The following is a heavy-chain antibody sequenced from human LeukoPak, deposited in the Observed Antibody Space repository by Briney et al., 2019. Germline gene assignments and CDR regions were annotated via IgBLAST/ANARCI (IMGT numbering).Heavy chain of an antibody. V-gene: IGHV4-4*07. CDR3: ARASYYESRNNIAFDI. J-gene: IGHJ3*02. CDR2: INPSGST. Sequence: PSETLSLTCTVSGGSISSYYWSWIRQPAGKGLEWIGRINPSGSTKNNPSLKSRVTMSLDTRKNQLSLNLGSVTAADTAVYYCARASYYESRNNIAFDIWGQGTMVTVSS. D-gene: IGHD3-22*01. CDR1: GGSISSYY.